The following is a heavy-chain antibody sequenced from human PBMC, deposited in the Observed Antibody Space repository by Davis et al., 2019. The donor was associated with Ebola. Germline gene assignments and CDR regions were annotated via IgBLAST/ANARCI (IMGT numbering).Heavy chain of an antibody. V-gene: IGHV3-23*01. Sequence: GESLKISCAASGFTFSSYAMSWVRQAPRKGLEWVSAISGSGGSTYYADSVKGRFTISRDNSKNTLYLQMNSLRAEDTAVYYCAKGDRYSSSCHSNWGQGTLVTVSS. D-gene: IGHD6-13*01. CDR3: AKGDRYSSSCHSN. CDR1: GFTFSSYA. J-gene: IGHJ4*02. CDR2: ISGSGGST.